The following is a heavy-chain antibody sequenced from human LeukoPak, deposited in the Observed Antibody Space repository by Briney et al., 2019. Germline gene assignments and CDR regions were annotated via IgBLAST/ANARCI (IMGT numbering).Heavy chain of an antibody. CDR3: ARGRLDPTYYDYVWGSYAGGYGMDV. V-gene: IGHV1-8*01. CDR2: MNPNSGNT. D-gene: IGHD3-16*01. CDR1: GYTFTSYD. Sequence: ASVKVSCKASGYTFTSYDINWVRQATGQGLEWMGWMNPNSGNTGYAQKFQGRVTMTRNTSISTAYMELSSLRSEDTAVYYCARGRLDPTYYDYVWGSYAGGYGMDVWGQGTTVTVSS. J-gene: IGHJ6*02.